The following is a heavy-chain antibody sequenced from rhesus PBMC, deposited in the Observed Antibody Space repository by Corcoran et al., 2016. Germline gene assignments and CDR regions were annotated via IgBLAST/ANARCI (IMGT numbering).Heavy chain of an antibody. V-gene: IGHV4-122*02. CDR3: ARGDDYGYYYSRGFAY. Sequence: QLQLQESGPGLVKPSETLSLTCAVSGYSISSGYGWSWIRKPPGNGLAGIGYISHKVSTSYHPSLKGRVTISRDTYKNQCSLQLSSVTAADTAVYYCARGDDYGYYYSRGFAYWGQGVLVTVSS. J-gene: IGHJ4*01. D-gene: IGHD3S6*01. CDR2: ISHKVST. CDR1: GYSISSGYG.